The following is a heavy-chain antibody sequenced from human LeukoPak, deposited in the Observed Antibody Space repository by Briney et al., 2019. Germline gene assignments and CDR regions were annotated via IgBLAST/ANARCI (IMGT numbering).Heavy chain of an antibody. D-gene: IGHD2-2*02. Sequence: SETLSLTCAVSGDSISSSSYSWGWIRQLPGKGLEWIGSIYYSGSTYHNPSLKSRVTISVDTSKNQFFLKLSSVTAADTAVYYCARHSDCVTSSCYTGYFDYWGQGTLVTVSS. CDR2: IYYSGST. CDR3: ARHSDCVTSSCYTGYFDY. J-gene: IGHJ4*02. CDR1: GDSISSSSYS. V-gene: IGHV4-39*01.